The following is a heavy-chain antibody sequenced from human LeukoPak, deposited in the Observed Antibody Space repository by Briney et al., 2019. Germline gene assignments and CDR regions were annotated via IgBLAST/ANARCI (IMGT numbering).Heavy chain of an antibody. CDR1: GFTFSSYE. V-gene: IGHV3-48*03. CDR2: ISSSGSTI. Sequence: GGSLRLFCAASGFTFSSYEMNWVRQAPGKGLEWVSYISSSGSTIYYADSVKGRFTISRDNAKNSLYLQMNSLRAEDTAVYYCARESGFRGDAFDIWGQGTMVTVSS. D-gene: IGHD3-10*01. J-gene: IGHJ3*02. CDR3: ARESGFRGDAFDI.